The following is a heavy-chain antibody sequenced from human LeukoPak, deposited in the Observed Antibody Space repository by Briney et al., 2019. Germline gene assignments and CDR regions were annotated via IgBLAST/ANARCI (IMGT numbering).Heavy chain of an antibody. CDR3: ARTYGSGSLKLDY. J-gene: IGHJ4*02. CDR2: IYYSGST. Sequence: SETLSLTCTVSGGSISSYYWSWIRQPPGKGLEWIGYIYYSGSTNYNPSPKSRVTISVDTSKNQFSLKLSSVTAADTVVYYCARTYGSGSLKLDYWGQGTLVTVSS. D-gene: IGHD3-10*01. CDR1: GGSISSYY. V-gene: IGHV4-59*01.